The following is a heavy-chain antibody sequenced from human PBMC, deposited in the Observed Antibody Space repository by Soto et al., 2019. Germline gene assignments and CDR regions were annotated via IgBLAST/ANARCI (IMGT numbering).Heavy chain of an antibody. Sequence: QVQLVQSGAEVKKPGASVTVSCKPSGYTFSNYGINWVRQAPGQGLAWMGWIIGYNGNTNEAQTVQGRVTMTTDPPTGIVYTELRSLQSDDTAIYYCSRFIMVGGWFDPNYYHGMDVWGQGTTVTVSS. CDR1: GYTFSNYG. J-gene: IGHJ6*02. V-gene: IGHV1-18*01. D-gene: IGHD6-19*01. CDR3: SRFIMVGGWFDPNYYHGMDV. CDR2: IIGYNGNT.